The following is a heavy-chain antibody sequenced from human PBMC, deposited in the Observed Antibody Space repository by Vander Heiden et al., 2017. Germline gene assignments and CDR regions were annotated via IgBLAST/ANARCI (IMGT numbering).Heavy chain of an antibody. V-gene: IGHV3-33*01. CDR1: GFTYSSYG. D-gene: IGHD3-22*01. Sequence: QVQLVESGGGVVQPGRALRLSCAASGFTYSSYGMHWVRQDHGTVPGLVAVIWYDGSNNDCADSVNGRFTISRDNSKNTLYLQMNSLRADDTAVYYCARETGYYYESSGYNYFDYWGQGTLVTVSS. CDR2: IWYDGSNN. J-gene: IGHJ4*02. CDR3: ARETGYYYESSGYNYFDY.